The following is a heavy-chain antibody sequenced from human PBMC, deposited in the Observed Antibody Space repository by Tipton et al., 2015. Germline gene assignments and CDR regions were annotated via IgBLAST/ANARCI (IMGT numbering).Heavy chain of an antibody. CDR1: GFSFDDYA. V-gene: IGHV3-9*01. CDR3: SRVGEA. Sequence: SLRLSCAASGFSFDDYAIHWVRQVPGKGLEWVAGISWKSDNVDYADSVKGRFTISRDNAKNSLYLQMNSLRDDDTALYYCSRVGEAWGQGTLVTVSS. J-gene: IGHJ4*02. D-gene: IGHD3-16*01. CDR2: ISWKSDNV.